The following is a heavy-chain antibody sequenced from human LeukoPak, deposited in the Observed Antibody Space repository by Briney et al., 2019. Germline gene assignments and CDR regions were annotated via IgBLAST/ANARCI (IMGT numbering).Heavy chain of an antibody. V-gene: IGHV4-34*01. CDR1: GGSFSGYY. J-gene: IGHJ3*02. CDR3: ARVVDTAMVTNHDAFDT. Sequence: SETLSLTCAVYGGSFSGYYWSWIRQPPGKGLEWIGEINHSGSTNYNPSLKSRVTISVDTSKNQFSLKLSSVTAADTAVYYCARVVDTAMVTNHDAFDTWGQGTMVTVSS. D-gene: IGHD5-18*01. CDR2: INHSGST.